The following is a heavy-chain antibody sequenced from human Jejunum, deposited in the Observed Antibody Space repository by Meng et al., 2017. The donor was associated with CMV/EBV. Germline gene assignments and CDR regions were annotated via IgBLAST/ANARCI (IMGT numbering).Heavy chain of an antibody. CDR3: GRGESPDY. Sequence: VPVSCRASGYTFPTFGINWVRPAPGQGLEWMGWFNTYSNNAIYAQNFQGRVIMTTDTSTSTAYMELRSLRSDDTAVYYCGRGESPDYWGQGTLVTVSS. J-gene: IGHJ4*02. CDR1: GYTFPTFG. CDR2: FNTYSNNA. V-gene: IGHV1-18*01. D-gene: IGHD1-26*01.